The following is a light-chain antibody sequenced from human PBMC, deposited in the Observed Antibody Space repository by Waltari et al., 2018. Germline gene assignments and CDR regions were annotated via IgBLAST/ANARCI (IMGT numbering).Light chain of an antibody. CDR2: EGS. J-gene: IGLJ1*01. V-gene: IGLV2-23*01. CDR3: CSYAGSSTFV. CDR1: SSDVGSYNL. Sequence: QSALTQPASVSGSPGQSITISCTGTSSDVGSYNLVSWYQQHPGKASKLMIYEGSKRPSGVSHRFAGSKSCNTASLTISGLQAEDEADYYCCSYAGSSTFVFGTGTKVTVL.